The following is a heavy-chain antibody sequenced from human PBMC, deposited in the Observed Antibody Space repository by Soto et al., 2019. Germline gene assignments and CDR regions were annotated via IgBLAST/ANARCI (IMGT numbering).Heavy chain of an antibody. D-gene: IGHD4-17*01. J-gene: IGHJ5*02. CDR2: IYPSDSDT. Sequence: GESLKISCKGSGYSFTYYWIAWVRQMPGKGLEYMGIIYPSDSDTRYSPSFQGQVTISADKSINTAYLQWSSLKASDTAMYYCARHGFYGDYSSNYFDPWGQGTLVTVSS. CDR1: GYSFTYYW. CDR3: ARHGFYGDYSSNYFDP. V-gene: IGHV5-51*01.